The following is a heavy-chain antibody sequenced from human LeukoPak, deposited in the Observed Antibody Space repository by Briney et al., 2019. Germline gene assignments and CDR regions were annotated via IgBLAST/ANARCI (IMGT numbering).Heavy chain of an antibody. CDR3: ARDPYGSGSYWYYFDY. D-gene: IGHD3-10*01. CDR2: INPSGGST. Sequence: SVKGSSEASVCIVSSYYMHWVRQAPGHRLELMGIINPSGGSTSYAQKFQGRVTMTRDTSTSTVYMELSSLRPEDTAVYYCARDPYGSGSYWYYFDYWGQGTLVTVSS. CDR1: VCIVSSYY. J-gene: IGHJ4*02. V-gene: IGHV1-46*01.